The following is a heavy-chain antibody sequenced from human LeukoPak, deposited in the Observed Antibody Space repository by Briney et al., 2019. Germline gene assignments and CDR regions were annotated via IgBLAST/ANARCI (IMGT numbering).Heavy chain of an antibody. Sequence: SQTLSLTCAISGDSFSSNSAAWNWIRQSPSRGLEWLGRTYYRSKWYTYYAVSVKSRISINRDTPKNQTSLQLNSVTPEDTAVYYCARSTGPIDYWGQGTLVTVSS. CDR1: GDSFSSNSAA. CDR2: TYYRSKWYT. D-gene: IGHD1-1*01. V-gene: IGHV6-1*01. J-gene: IGHJ4*02. CDR3: ARSTGPIDY.